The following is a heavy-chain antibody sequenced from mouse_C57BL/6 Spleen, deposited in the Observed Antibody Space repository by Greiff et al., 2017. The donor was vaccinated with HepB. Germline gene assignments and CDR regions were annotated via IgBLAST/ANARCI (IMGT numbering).Heavy chain of an antibody. J-gene: IGHJ2*01. V-gene: IGHV2-6-1*01. CDR3: ARHALGGGFDY. CDR2: IWSDGST. CDR1: GFSFTSYG. D-gene: IGHD4-1*01. Sequence: QVQLKEAGPGLVAPSPSLSITCTVSGFSFTSYGVHWVRQPPGKGLEWLVVIWSDGSTTYNSALKSRLSISKDNSKSHVILKMNSLQTDDTAMYCCARHALGGGFDYWGQGTTLTVSS.